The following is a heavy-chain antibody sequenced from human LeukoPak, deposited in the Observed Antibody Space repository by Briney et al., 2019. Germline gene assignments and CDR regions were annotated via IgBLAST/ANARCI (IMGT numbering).Heavy chain of an antibody. D-gene: IGHD5-18*01. CDR2: IYYSGST. CDR1: GGSISSSSYY. V-gene: IGHV4-39*01. CDR3: ATLTGDTAMVRSAFDI. J-gene: IGHJ3*02. Sequence: PSETLSLTCTVSGGSISSSSYYWGWIRQPPGKGLEWIGSIYYSGSTYYNPSLKSRVTISVDTSKNPFSLKLSSVTAADTAVYYCATLTGDTAMVRSAFDIWGQGTMVTVSS.